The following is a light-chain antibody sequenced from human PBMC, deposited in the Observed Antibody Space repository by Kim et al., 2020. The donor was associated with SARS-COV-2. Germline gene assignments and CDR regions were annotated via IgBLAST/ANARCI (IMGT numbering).Light chain of an antibody. J-gene: IGLJ2*01. Sequence: GPSVTISCTGTSSDVGGYNYVSWYQQHPGKAPNLMIYEVSKRPSGVPDRFSGSKSGNTASLTVSGLQAEDEADYYCSSYAGSNNLVFGGGTKLTVL. CDR1: SSDVGGYNY. V-gene: IGLV2-8*01. CDR2: EVS. CDR3: SSYAGSNNLV.